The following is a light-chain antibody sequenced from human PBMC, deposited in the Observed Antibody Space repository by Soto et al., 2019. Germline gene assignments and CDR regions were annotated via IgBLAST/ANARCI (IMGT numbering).Light chain of an antibody. V-gene: IGKV3-15*01. CDR2: GAS. J-gene: IGKJ2*01. CDR1: QSVSTN. Sequence: EIVMTQSPATLSVSPGERATLSCRASQSVSTNLAWYQQKPGQTPRLLIYGASTRATGIPATFSGSGSGTEFTLTISSLQSEDFAVYYCQQYHNWPSYTFGQGTKREIK. CDR3: QQYHNWPSYT.